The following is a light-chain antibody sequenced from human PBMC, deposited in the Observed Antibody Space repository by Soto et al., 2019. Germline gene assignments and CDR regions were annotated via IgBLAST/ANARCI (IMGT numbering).Light chain of an antibody. J-gene: IGKJ3*01. V-gene: IGKV1-9*01. Sequence: IPLTQSPSSLSASVGDRVTITCRASQGISSYLAWYQQKPGNAPKLLIYTASTLQSGVPSRFSGSGSGTDFTLTISSLQPEDFATYYCQHLNTYPRTFGPGTTVDVK. CDR3: QHLNTYPRT. CDR2: TAS. CDR1: QGISSY.